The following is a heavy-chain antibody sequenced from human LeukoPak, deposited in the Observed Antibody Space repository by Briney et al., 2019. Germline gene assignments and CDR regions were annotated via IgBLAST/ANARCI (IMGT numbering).Heavy chain of an antibody. V-gene: IGHV4-59*08. CDR2: VYNSGDT. Sequence: SETLSLTCTVSGGSTSSDYWSWIRQSPGKGLEWVGYVYNSGDTGKNPSLKSRVTILLDTSKNQCSLKLTSVSAADTAVYYCARGCYDFWSGYPEFFDPWGQGTLVTVSS. CDR1: GGSTSSDY. D-gene: IGHD3-3*01. CDR3: ARGCYDFWSGYPEFFDP. J-gene: IGHJ5*02.